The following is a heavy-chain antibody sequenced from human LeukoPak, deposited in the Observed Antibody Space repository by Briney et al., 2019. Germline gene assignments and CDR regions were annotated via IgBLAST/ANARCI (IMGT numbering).Heavy chain of an antibody. J-gene: IGHJ2*01. CDR2: ISYDGSNK. CDR3: ARLPGRYYGSGSPNWYFDL. D-gene: IGHD3-10*01. V-gene: IGHV3-30*03. CDR1: GFTFSSYG. Sequence: GRSLRLSCAASGFTFSSYGMHWVRQAPAKGLEWVAVISYDGSNKYYADSVKGRFTISRDNSKNTLYLQMNSLRAEDTAVYYCARLPGRYYGSGSPNWYFDLWGRGTLVTVSS.